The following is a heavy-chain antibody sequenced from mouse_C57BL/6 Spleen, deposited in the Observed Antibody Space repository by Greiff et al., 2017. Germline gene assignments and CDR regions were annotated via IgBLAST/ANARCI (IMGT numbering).Heavy chain of an antibody. V-gene: IGHV1-80*01. J-gene: IGHJ1*03. D-gene: IGHD1-1*01. CDR2: IYPGDGDT. CDR3: ERVDCYGSSDGYFDV. Sequence: QVQLQQSGAELVKPGASVKISCKASGYAFSSYWMNWVKQRPGKGLEWIGQIYPGDGDTNYNGKFTGKATLTADKSSSTAYMPLSSLTTEDSAVYFGERVDCYGSSDGYFDVWGKGTTVTVSA. CDR1: GYAFSSYW.